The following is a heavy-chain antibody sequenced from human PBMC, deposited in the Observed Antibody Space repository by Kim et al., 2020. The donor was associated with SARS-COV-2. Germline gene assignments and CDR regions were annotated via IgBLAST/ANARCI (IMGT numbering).Heavy chain of an antibody. Sequence: GGSLRLSCAASGFTVSSNYMSWVRQAPGKGLEWVSVIYSGGSTYYADSVKGRFTISRDNSKNTLYLQMNSLRAEDTAVYYCARAPQWLVHRGDYWGQGTLVTVSS. CDR1: GFTVSSNY. J-gene: IGHJ4*02. CDR3: ARAPQWLVHRGDY. CDR2: IYSGGST. D-gene: IGHD6-19*01. V-gene: IGHV3-66*02.